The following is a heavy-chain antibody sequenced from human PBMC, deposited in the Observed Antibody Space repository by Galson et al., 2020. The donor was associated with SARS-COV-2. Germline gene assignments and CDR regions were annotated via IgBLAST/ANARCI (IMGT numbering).Heavy chain of an antibody. CDR3: AKLAITDGFDM. CDR1: GITLSDYW. J-gene: IGHJ3*02. Sequence: GESLKISCEASGITLSDYWLHWVRQVPGKGLVWVSRINKDGSTINYADSVKGRFTISRDNDKNTLYLQMNSLRVEDTAVYYCAKLAITDGFDMWGRGTRVAVSS. V-gene: IGHV3-74*01. D-gene: IGHD5-12*01. CDR2: INKDGSTI.